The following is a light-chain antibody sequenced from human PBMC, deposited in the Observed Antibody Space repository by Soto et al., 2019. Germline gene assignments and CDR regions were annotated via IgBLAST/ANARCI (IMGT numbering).Light chain of an antibody. CDR3: SSYAASNNFYFV. CDR1: SSDVGGYNY. CDR2: EVT. Sequence: QPVLTQPPSASGSHGQSVTLSCTETSSDVGGYNYVSWYQQYPGRAPKLMIYEVTKRPSGVPDRFSGSKSGNTASLTVSGLQAEDEADYYCSSYAASNNFYFVFGGGTKVTVL. J-gene: IGLJ3*02. V-gene: IGLV2-8*01.